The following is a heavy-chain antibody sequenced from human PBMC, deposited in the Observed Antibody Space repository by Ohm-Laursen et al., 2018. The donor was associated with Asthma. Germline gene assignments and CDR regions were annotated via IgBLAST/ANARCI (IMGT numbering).Heavy chain of an antibody. CDR1: GYSISSGNW. Sequence: SETLSLTCVVSGYSISSGNWWGWIRQPPGKELEWIGYIEHSGNTYYKSSLKSRVTISIDTSKNQFSLKLSSVTAADTAVYYCVREDFDWPPGYCDYWGQGTLVTVSS. CDR2: IEHSGNT. J-gene: IGHJ4*02. CDR3: VREDFDWPPGYCDY. V-gene: IGHV4-28*03. D-gene: IGHD3-9*01.